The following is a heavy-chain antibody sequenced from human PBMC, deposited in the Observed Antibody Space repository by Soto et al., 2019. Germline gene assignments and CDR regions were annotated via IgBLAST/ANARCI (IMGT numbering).Heavy chain of an antibody. CDR3: ARGDYGTGGYPFPYFDY. D-gene: IGHD2-8*02. Sequence: HEHLVQSGAEVKRPGASLKVSCKAYGYSFTGYYIHWVRQAPGQGLEWMGWINPDSGATNYAQNFHGRVTMTSDTSISTASMDLTSLTSDDTALYYCARGDYGTGGYPFPYFDYWGQGTLVIVSS. CDR1: GYSFTGYY. V-gene: IGHV1-2*02. J-gene: IGHJ4*02. CDR2: INPDSGAT.